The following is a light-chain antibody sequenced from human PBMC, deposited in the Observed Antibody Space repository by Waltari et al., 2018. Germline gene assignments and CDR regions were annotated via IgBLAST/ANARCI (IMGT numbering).Light chain of an antibody. CDR3: QKYGTLPAT. J-gene: IGKJ1*01. Sequence: CRASQSVSRTLAWYQQKPGQTPRLLIYDASTRANGSPDRFSGSGSGTDFSLTISRREPEDFAVYYCQKYGTLPATFGQGTKVEIK. V-gene: IGKV3-20*01. CDR2: DAS. CDR1: QSVSRT.